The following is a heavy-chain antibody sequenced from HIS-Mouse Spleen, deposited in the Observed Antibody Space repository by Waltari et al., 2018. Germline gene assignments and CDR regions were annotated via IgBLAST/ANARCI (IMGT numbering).Heavy chain of an antibody. CDR3: ARESPYSSSWYDWYFDL. CDR2: IYYRGST. J-gene: IGHJ2*01. V-gene: IGHV4-39*07. CDR1: GGSISSSSYY. D-gene: IGHD6-13*01. Sequence: QLQLQESGPGLVKPSETLSLTCTVSGGSISSSSYYWGWIRQPPGKGLEWIGSIYYRGSTYYNPSLESRGTISVDTPKNQFSLKLSSLTAADAALYYCARESPYSSSWYDWYFDLWGRGTLVTVSS.